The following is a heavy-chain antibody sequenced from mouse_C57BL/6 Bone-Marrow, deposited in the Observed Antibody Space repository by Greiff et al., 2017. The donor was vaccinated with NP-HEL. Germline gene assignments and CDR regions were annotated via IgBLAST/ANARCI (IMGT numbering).Heavy chain of an antibody. CDR2: IDPNSGGT. V-gene: IGHV1-72*01. CDR3: ARYYYGSGYFDY. CDR1: GYTFTNYW. J-gene: IGHJ2*01. D-gene: IGHD1-1*01. Sequence: QVQLQQPGAELVKSGEEGKRGGRVSGYTFTNYWMHWVKQRPGRGLEWIGRIDPNSGGTKYNEKFKSKATLTVDKPSSTAYMQLSSLTSEDSAVYYCARYYYGSGYFDYWGQGTTLTVSS.